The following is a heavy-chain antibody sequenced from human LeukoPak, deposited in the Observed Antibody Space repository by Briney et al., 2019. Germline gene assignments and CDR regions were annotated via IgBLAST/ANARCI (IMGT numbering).Heavy chain of an antibody. D-gene: IGHD3-22*01. CDR2: IRYDGSNK. V-gene: IGHV3-30*02. J-gene: IGHJ4*02. CDR3: AKDQYYYDSSGYSDY. Sequence: GGSLRLSCAASGFTFSSYGMHWVRHAPGKGLGWVAFIRYDGSNKYYADSVKGRFTISRDNSKNTLYLQMNSLRAEDTAVYYCAKDQYYYDSSGYSDYWGQGTLVTVSS. CDR1: GFTFSSYG.